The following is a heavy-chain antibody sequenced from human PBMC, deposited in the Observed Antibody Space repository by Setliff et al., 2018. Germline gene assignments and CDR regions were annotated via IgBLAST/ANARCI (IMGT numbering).Heavy chain of an antibody. D-gene: IGHD3-3*01. Sequence: RLSCAASGLTLINNGFHWVRQAPGKGLEWVAIIWHDGTNKYYADSVKGRFDISRDSSKNTVYLQMNSLTAEDTAMYYCATLSKDLNYWGQGTLVTVSS. V-gene: IGHV3-33*01. J-gene: IGHJ4*02. CDR3: ATLSKDLNY. CDR1: GLTLINNG. CDR2: IWHDGTNK.